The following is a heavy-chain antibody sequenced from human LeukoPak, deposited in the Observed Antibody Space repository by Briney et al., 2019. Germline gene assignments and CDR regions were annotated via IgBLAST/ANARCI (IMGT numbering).Heavy chain of an antibody. CDR1: GFTFSGYW. CDR2: INAGGSNT. Sequence: GGSLRLSCAASGFTFSGYWMHWVRQAPGKGLVWVSHINAGGSNTVYADSVKGRFTISRDNAKNTLYLQMNGLRAEDTAVYYCARIARGSGRYNWFDPWGQGTLVTVSS. V-gene: IGHV3-74*03. D-gene: IGHD6-19*01. J-gene: IGHJ5*02. CDR3: ARIARGSGRYNWFDP.